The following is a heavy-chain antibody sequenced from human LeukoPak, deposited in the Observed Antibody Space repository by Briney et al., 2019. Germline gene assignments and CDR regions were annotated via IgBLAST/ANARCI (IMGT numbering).Heavy chain of an antibody. V-gene: IGHV1-69*06. CDR1: GGTFSSYA. Sequence: GSSVKVSCKASGGTFSSYAISWVRQAPGQGLEWMGGIIPIFGTANYAQRFQGRVTITADKSTSTAYMELSSLRSEDTAVYYCVRDSETGYSPYFDYWGQGTLVTVSS. D-gene: IGHD3-9*01. CDR3: VRDSETGYSPYFDY. CDR2: IIPIFGTA. J-gene: IGHJ4*02.